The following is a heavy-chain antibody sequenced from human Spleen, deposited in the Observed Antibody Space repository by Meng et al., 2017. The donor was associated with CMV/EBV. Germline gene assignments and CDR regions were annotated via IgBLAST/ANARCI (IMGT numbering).Heavy chain of an antibody. J-gene: IGHJ6*02. D-gene: IGHD3-3*01. Sequence: GGSLRLSCAASGFTFSSYEMNWVRQARGKGLEWVSYISNSGDTIYYADSVKGRFTISRDNAKKSLYLQMNSLRAEDTAVYYCAREGRAYDDFWSGLYYGMDVWGQGTTVTVSS. CDR2: ISNSGDTI. CDR1: GFTFSSYE. V-gene: IGHV3-48*03. CDR3: AREGRAYDDFWSGLYYGMDV.